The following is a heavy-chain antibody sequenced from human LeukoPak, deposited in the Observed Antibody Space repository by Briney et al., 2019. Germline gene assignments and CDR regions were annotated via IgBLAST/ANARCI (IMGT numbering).Heavy chain of an antibody. D-gene: IGHD5-18*01. CDR3: ARGQKYRYGYTVTELGSGYFDY. CDR1: GGSISSYY. CDR2: IYTSGST. J-gene: IGHJ4*02. V-gene: IGHV4-4*07. Sequence: SETLSLTCTVCGGSISSYYWSWIRQPAGKGLEWIGRIYTSGSTNYNPSLKSRVTISVDTSKNQFSLKLSSVTAADTAVYFCARGQKYRYGYTVTELGSGYFDYWGQGTLVTVSS.